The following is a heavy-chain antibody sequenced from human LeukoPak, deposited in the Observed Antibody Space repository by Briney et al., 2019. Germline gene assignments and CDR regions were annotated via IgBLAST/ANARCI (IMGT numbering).Heavy chain of an antibody. D-gene: IGHD3-22*01. CDR3: AREVVSHYYDSSGLFDY. Sequence: ASVKVSCKASGYTFTSYGISWVQQAPGQGLEWMGWISAYNGNTNYAQKLQGRVTMTTDTSTSTAYMELRSLRSDDTAVYYCAREVVSHYYDSSGLFDYWGQGTLVTVSS. V-gene: IGHV1-18*01. CDR2: ISAYNGNT. J-gene: IGHJ4*02. CDR1: GYTFTSYG.